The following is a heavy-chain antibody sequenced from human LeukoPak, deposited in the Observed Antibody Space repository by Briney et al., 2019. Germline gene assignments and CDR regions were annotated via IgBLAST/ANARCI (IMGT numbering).Heavy chain of an antibody. V-gene: IGHV4-59*01. CDR1: GGSISSYY. CDR3: ARGLQVGNTGYYFDY. J-gene: IGHJ4*02. CDR2: IYYSGST. Sequence: SETLSLTCTVSGGSISSYYWSWIRQPPGKGLECTGYIYYSGSTNYNPSLKSRVTISVDTSKNQFSLKLNSVTAADTAVYYCARGLQVGNTGYYFDYWGQGTLVTVSS. D-gene: IGHD1-26*01.